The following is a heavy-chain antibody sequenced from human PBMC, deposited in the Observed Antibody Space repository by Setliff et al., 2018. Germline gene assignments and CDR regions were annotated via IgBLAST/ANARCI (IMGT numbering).Heavy chain of an antibody. CDR2: IHYSGST. CDR1: GGGSINNYY. V-gene: IGHV4-59*12. J-gene: IGHJ5*02. D-gene: IGHD1-1*01. CDR3: ARDVWGAGTGWFDP. Sequence: PSETLSLTCTVSGGGSINNYYWSWVRQSPGKGLEWLGYIHYSGSTNYNPSLKSRVTISGDRPKNQLSLELSSVTAADTAVYYCARDVWGAGTGWFDPWGLGILVTVSS.